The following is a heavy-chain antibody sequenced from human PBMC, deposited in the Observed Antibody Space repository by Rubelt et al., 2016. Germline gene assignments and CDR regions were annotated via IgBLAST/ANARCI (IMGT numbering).Heavy chain of an antibody. D-gene: IGHD2-15*01. Sequence: WMGIINPSGGSTSYAQKFQGRVTMTRDTSTSTVYMELSSLRSEDTAVYYCARLGYCSGGSCYSAAPVIDYWGQGTLVTVSS. V-gene: IGHV1-46*01. CDR2: INPSGGST. CDR3: ARLGYCSGGSCYSAAPVIDY. J-gene: IGHJ4*02.